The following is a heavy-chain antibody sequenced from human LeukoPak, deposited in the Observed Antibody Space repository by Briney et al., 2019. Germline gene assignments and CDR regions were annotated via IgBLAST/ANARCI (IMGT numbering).Heavy chain of an antibody. CDR2: IIPILGIA. V-gene: IGHV1-69*04. Sequence: SVKVSFKASGGTFSSYAISWVRQAPGQGLEWMGRIIPILGIANYAQKFQGRVTITADKSTSTAYMELSSLRSEDTAVYYCASEGVTGTTYSGMDVWGQGTTVTVSS. D-gene: IGHD1-20*01. J-gene: IGHJ6*02. CDR3: ASEGVTGTTYSGMDV. CDR1: GGTFSSYA.